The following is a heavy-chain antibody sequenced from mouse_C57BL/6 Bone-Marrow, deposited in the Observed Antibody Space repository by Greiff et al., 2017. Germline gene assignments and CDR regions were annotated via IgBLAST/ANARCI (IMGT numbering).Heavy chain of an antibody. CDR2: IDPSDSYT. Sequence: QVQLKQPGAELVRPGTSVKLSCKASGYTFTSYWMHWVKQRPGQGLEWIGVIDPSDSYTNYNQKFKGKATLTVDTSSSTAYMQLSSLTSEDSAAYYCASPLDYWGQGTTLTVSS. CDR1: GYTFTSYW. V-gene: IGHV1-59*01. CDR3: ASPLDY. J-gene: IGHJ2*01.